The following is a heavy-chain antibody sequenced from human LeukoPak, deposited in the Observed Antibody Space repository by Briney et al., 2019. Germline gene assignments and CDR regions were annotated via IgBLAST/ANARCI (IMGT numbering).Heavy chain of an antibody. CDR1: GGSISSGSYY. Sequence: SETLSLTCTVSGGSISSGSYYWSWIRQPAGKGLEWIGRIYTSGSTNYNPSLKSRVTISVDTSKNQFSLKLSSVTAADTAVYYCARDRIVVIDYWGQGTLVTVSS. CDR3: ARDRIVVIDY. V-gene: IGHV4-61*02. J-gene: IGHJ4*02. CDR2: IYTSGST. D-gene: IGHD2-15*01.